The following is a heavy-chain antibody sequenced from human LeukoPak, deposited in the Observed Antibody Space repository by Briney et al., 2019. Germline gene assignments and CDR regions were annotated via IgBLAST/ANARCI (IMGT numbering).Heavy chain of an antibody. Sequence: GGSLRLSCAAPGFTFSNHAMSWVRQAPGKGLEWVSDVSGSGAGTYYADSVKGRFTVSRDNSKNTLYLQMNSLRAEDTAVYYCAKGELRLGDLYYYGMDVWGQGTTVTVSS. CDR1: GFTFSNHA. CDR3: AKGELRLGDLYYYGMDV. D-gene: IGHD5-12*01. V-gene: IGHV3-23*01. CDR2: VSGSGAGT. J-gene: IGHJ6*02.